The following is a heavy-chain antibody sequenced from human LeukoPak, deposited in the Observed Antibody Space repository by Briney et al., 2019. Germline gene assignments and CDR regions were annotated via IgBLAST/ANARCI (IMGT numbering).Heavy chain of an antibody. D-gene: IGHD3-22*01. Sequence: SETLSLTCTVSGGSVSSYYWSWIRQPPGRGLEWIGYIYYSGSTNYNPSLKSRVTISVDTSKNQFSLKLSSVTAADTAVYYCARDTYDSSGYYPAYAFDIWGQGTMVTVSS. CDR2: IYYSGST. CDR3: ARDTYDSSGYYPAYAFDI. CDR1: GGSVSSYY. V-gene: IGHV4-59*02. J-gene: IGHJ3*02.